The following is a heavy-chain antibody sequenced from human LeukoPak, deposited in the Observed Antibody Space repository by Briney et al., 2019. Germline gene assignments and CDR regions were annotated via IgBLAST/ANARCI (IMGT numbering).Heavy chain of an antibody. J-gene: IGHJ4*02. CDR1: GFTFSSYG. Sequence: PGRSLRLSCAASGFTFSSYGMHWVRQAPGKGLEWVAVIWYGGSNKYYADSVKGRFTISRDNSKNTVYLEMNSLRAEDTAVYYCARDREPRDSELDYWGQGTLVTVSS. CDR3: ARDREPRDSELDY. CDR2: IWYGGSNK. V-gene: IGHV3-33*08. D-gene: IGHD1-26*01.